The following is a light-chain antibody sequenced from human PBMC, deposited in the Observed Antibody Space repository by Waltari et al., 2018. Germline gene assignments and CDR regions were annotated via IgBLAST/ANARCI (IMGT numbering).Light chain of an antibody. J-gene: IGLJ3*02. V-gene: IGLV1-44*01. CDR1: SSNLRPNP. CDR3: AAWDGRLDAWV. CDR2: NKQ. Sequence: QSVLTQPPSASGTPGQRVPISSSGSSSNLRPNPVTWYQHPPGTAPKLLTYNKQQGPSGVPDRFSVSKSGTSASLAISGLQSEDEADYYCAAWDGRLDAWVFGGGTKLTVL.